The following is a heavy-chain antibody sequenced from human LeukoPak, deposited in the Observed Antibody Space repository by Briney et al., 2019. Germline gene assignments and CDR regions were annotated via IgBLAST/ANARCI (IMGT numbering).Heavy chain of an antibody. CDR3: ARDGDNWNDLWFDP. CDR2: INPNSGGT. D-gene: IGHD1-1*01. J-gene: IGHJ5*02. Sequence: ASVKVSCKASGGTFSSYAISWVRQAPGQGLEWMGWINPNSGGTNYAQKFQGRVTMTRDTSISTAYMELSRLRSDDTAVYYCARDGDNWNDLWFDPWGQGTLVTVSS. CDR1: GGTFSSYA. V-gene: IGHV1-2*02.